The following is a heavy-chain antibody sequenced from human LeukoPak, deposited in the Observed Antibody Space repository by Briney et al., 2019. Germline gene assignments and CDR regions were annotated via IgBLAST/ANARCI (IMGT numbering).Heavy chain of an antibody. V-gene: IGHV1-69*04. J-gene: IGHJ5*02. D-gene: IGHD1-26*01. CDR2: ITPILGIA. CDR1: GGTFSSYT. CDR3: AREEDSGSYYAWFDP. Sequence: SVKVSCKASGGTFSSYTISWVRQAPGQGLEWMGRITPILGIANYAQKFQGRVTITADKSTSTAYMELSSLRSEDTAVYYCAREEDSGSYYAWFDPWGQGTLVTVSS.